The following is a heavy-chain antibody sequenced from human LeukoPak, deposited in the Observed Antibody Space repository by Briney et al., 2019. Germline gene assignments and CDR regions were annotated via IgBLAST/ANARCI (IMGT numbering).Heavy chain of an antibody. CDR3: AKNLNDDAFDI. V-gene: IGHV3-30*04. CDR1: GFTFSSYA. Sequence: GGSLRLSCAASGFTFSSYAMSWVRQAPGKGLEWVAVIIYDGSKKYYADSVKGRFTISRDNSNNTLFLQMNSLRAGDTAVYYCAKNLNDDAFDIWGQGTMVTVSS. D-gene: IGHD1-1*01. CDR2: IIYDGSKK. J-gene: IGHJ3*02.